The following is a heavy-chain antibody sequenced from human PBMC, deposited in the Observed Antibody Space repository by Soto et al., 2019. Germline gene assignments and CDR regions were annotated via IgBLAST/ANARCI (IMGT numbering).Heavy chain of an antibody. Sequence: EVQLVESGGGLVQPGGSLKLSCAASGFTYSGSAMHWVRQASGKGLEWVGRIRSKANSYATAYAASVKGRFTISRDDSKNTAYLQMNSLKTEDTAVYYCTRPVLRYFDWTPGCMYVWGQGTTVTVSS. V-gene: IGHV3-73*02. CDR3: TRPVLRYFDWTPGCMYV. CDR2: IRSKANSYAT. CDR1: GFTYSGSA. J-gene: IGHJ6*02. D-gene: IGHD3-9*01.